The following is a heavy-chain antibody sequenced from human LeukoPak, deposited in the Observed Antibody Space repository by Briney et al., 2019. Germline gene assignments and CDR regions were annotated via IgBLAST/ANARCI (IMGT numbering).Heavy chain of an antibody. D-gene: IGHD3-3*01. CDR2: IAYDASNR. CDR1: GSTFSSFP. CDR3: ARAGSGFYGFCPRGY. J-gene: IGHJ4*02. V-gene: IGHV3-30*04. Sequence: QPGGSLRLSCAASGSTFSSFPMHWVRQAPGKGLEWVAVIAYDASNRIYADSVKGRFTISRDDSKNTLYLQMNSLRPDDTALYYCARAGSGFYGFCPRGYWGQGTLVTVSS.